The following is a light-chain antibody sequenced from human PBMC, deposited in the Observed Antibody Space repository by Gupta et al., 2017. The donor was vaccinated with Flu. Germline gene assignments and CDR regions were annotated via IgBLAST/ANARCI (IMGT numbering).Light chain of an antibody. CDR3: GTWDTSLSTWV. CDR1: NSNFENNY. V-gene: IGLV1-51*01. CDR2: DNN. Sequence: QSVLTQPPSVSAAPGQTVTISCSGTNSNFENNYVSWYQQVPGTAPKLLIDDNNQRPSGIPARFSASRSGTSATLGITGLQTGDEADYYCGTWDTSLSTWVFGGGTKLNVL. J-gene: IGLJ3*02.